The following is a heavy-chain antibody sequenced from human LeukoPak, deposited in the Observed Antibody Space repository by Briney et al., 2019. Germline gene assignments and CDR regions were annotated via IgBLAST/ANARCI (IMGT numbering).Heavy chain of an antibody. Sequence: GGSLRLSCAASGFTFSSYSMNWVRQAPGKGPEWVSSISSSSSYIYYADSVKGRFTISRDNAKNSLYLQMNSLRAEDTAVYYCALRELIVGATDYWGQGTLVTVSS. D-gene: IGHD1-26*01. CDR3: ALRELIVGATDY. CDR1: GFTFSSYS. CDR2: ISSSSSYI. V-gene: IGHV3-21*01. J-gene: IGHJ4*02.